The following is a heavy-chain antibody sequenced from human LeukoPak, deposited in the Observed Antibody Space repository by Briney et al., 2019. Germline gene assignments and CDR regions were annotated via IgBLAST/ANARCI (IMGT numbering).Heavy chain of an antibody. V-gene: IGHV4-61*02. CDR3: ARGVRFLEWLLVYYMDV. CDR2: IYTSGST. D-gene: IGHD3-3*01. CDR1: GGSISSGSYY. Sequence: SETLSLTCTVSGGSISSGSYYWSWIRQPAGKGLEWIGRIYTSGSTNYNPSLKSRVTISVDTSKNQFSLKLSSVTAADTAVYYCARGVRFLEWLLVYYMDVWGKGTTVTVSS. J-gene: IGHJ6*03.